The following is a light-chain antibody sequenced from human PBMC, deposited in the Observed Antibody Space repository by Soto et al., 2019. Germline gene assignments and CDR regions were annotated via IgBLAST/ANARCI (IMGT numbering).Light chain of an antibody. CDR2: EVT. V-gene: IGLV2-14*03. CDR3: GSYTSSNTLV. J-gene: IGLJ1*01. CDR1: SSDVGGYNY. Sequence: QSALTQPASVSGSPGQSITISCTGTSSDVGGYNYVSWYQQHPGKAPKLLIYEVTYRPSGVSNRFSGSKSGNTASLTISGLQAEDEADYFCGSYTSSNTLVFGTGT.